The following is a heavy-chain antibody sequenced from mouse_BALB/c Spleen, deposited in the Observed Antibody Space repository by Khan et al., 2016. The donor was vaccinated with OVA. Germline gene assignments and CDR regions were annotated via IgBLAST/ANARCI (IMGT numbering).Heavy chain of an antibody. CDR1: GYTFTNFG. CDR2: INTSTGEP. D-gene: IGHD1-1*01. V-gene: IGHV9-1*02. Sequence: QIQLVQSGPELKKPGETVKISCKASGYTFTNFGMNWVKQAPGKALKWMGWINTSTGEPTYADDFKGRFAFSLETSASTVYLQINNLKNEDMATYFCARGLNYYGSWFAYGGQGTLVTVSA. CDR3: ARGLNYYGSWFAY. J-gene: IGHJ3*01.